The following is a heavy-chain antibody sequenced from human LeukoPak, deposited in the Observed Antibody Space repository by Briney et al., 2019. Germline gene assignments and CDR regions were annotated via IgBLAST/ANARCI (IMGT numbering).Heavy chain of an antibody. D-gene: IGHD6-19*01. CDR2: FYYSGST. CDR1: GDSISSSRYY. Sequence: SETLSLTCTVSGDSISSSRYYWGWIRQPPGKGLEWIGTFYYSGSTYYNPSLKSRVTISVDTSKNQFSLRLTSVTATDTAVYYCGSLYRSAWSVDYWGRGTLVTVSS. V-gene: IGHV4-39*01. J-gene: IGHJ4*02. CDR3: GSLYRSAWSVDY.